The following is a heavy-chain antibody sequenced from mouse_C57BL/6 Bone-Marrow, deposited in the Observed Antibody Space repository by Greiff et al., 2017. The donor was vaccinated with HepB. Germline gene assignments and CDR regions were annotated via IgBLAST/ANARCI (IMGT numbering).Heavy chain of an antibody. Sequence: DVHLVESGGDLVKPGGSLKLSCAASGFTFSSYGMSWVRQTPDKRLEWVATISSGGSYTYYPDSVKGRFTISRDNAKNTLYLQMSSLKSEDTAMYYCARTRNYYGSSYRYFDVWGTGTTVTVSS. CDR2: ISSGGSYT. D-gene: IGHD1-1*01. V-gene: IGHV5-6*01. CDR3: ARTRNYYGSSYRYFDV. CDR1: GFTFSSYG. J-gene: IGHJ1*03.